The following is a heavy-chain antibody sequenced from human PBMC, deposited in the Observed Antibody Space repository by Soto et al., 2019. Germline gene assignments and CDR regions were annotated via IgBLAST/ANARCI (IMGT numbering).Heavy chain of an antibody. D-gene: IGHD4-17*01. CDR3: ARVFNGDYDLGFYGMDV. Sequence: PSETLSLTCTVSGGSISSYYWSWIRQPPGKGLEWIGYIYYSGSTNYNPSLKSRVTISVDTSKNQFSLKLSSVTAADTAVYYCARVFNGDYDLGFYGMDVWGQGTTVTV. CDR1: GGSISSYY. CDR2: IYYSGST. V-gene: IGHV4-59*01. J-gene: IGHJ6*02.